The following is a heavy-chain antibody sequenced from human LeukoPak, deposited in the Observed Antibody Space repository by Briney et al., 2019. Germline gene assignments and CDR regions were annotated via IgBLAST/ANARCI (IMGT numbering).Heavy chain of an antibody. CDR3: ARRPDSSGYYPDY. CDR1: GFTFSSYS. J-gene: IGHJ4*02. V-gene: IGHV3-48*01. Sequence: GGSLRLSCAASGFTFSSYSMNWVRQAPGKGLEWVSYISSSSSTIYYADSVKGRFTISRDNAKNSLYLQMNSLRAEDTAVYYCARRPDSSGYYPDYWGQGTLVTVSS. CDR2: ISSSSSTI. D-gene: IGHD3-22*01.